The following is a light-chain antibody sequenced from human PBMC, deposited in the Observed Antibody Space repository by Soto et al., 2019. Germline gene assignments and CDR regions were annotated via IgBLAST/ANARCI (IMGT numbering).Light chain of an antibody. V-gene: IGLV2-23*02. CDR1: SSDVGSYNF. J-gene: IGLJ3*02. CDR3: CSDAGSSTPRV. CDR2: EVS. Sequence: QSVLTQPASVSGSPGQSITISCTGNSSDVGSYNFVSWYQQHPGKAPKLMIYEVSKRPSGVSNRFSGSKSGNTASLTISGLQAEDEADYYCCSDAGSSTPRVFGGGTQLTVL.